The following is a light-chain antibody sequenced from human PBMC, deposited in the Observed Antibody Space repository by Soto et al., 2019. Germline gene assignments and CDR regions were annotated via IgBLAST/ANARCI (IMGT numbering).Light chain of an antibody. CDR2: AAS. CDR1: QTMTRAY. Sequence: EVVLMQSPGTLSLSPSERATLSCRASQTMTRAYVAWYQQKPGQAPRLLIYAASYRATGISDKFSGSGSGTDFSLTISRLEPEDSAVYYCHQYHSPPQTFGQGTKVDIK. V-gene: IGKV3-20*01. CDR3: HQYHSPPQT. J-gene: IGKJ2*01.